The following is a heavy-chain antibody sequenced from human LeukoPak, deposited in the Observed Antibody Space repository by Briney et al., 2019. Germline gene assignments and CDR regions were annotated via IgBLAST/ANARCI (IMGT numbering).Heavy chain of an antibody. CDR3: ARAGGGDFYCSGGSCYLVY. Sequence: ASVKVSCKASGYTFTGYYMHWVRQAPGQGLEWMGWINPNSCGTNYAQKFQGRVTMTRDTSISTDSMELRRLRSDDTAVYYCARAGGGDFYCSGGSCYLVYWGQGTLVTVSS. CDR2: INPNSCGT. J-gene: IGHJ4*02. D-gene: IGHD2-15*01. CDR1: GYTFTGYY. V-gene: IGHV1-2*02.